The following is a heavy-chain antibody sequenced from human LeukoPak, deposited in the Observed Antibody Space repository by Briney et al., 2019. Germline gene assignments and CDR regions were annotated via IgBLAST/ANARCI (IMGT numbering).Heavy chain of an antibody. V-gene: IGHV3-23*01. CDR3: AKRLTETNYNGMDV. J-gene: IGHJ6*02. D-gene: IGHD2-8*01. CDR2: ISGSGGAT. CDR1: GLTFHYYG. Sequence: GGSLRLSCAASGLTFHYYGMDWARQAPGKGLEWVPGISGSGGATDYADFAKGRFTIFRDNSKNTLYLQMNTLSAEDTAIYYCAKRLTETNYNGMDVWGQGTTVTVSS.